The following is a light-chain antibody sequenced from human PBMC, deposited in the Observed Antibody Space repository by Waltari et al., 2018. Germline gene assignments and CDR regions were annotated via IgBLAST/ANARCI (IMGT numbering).Light chain of an antibody. J-gene: IGKJ1*01. Sequence: DVVMTQSPLSLPVTLGQPASISCRSSQSLVHSDGNTYLKWIQQRPGQSPRRLFYRVSTRDSVVPNRFSGSVSGSYFTLNISRVEAEDVGVYYCMQGTHWPWTFGQGTKVEIK. CDR3: MQGTHWPWT. CDR2: RVS. V-gene: IGKV2-30*02. CDR1: QSLVHSDGNTY.